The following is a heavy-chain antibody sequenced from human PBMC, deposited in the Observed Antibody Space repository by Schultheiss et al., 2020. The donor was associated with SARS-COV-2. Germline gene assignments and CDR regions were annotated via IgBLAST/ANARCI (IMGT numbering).Heavy chain of an antibody. CDR3: ATQYCSGGSCSTSPLDY. V-gene: IGHV3-30-3*01. CDR1: GFTFSNAW. Sequence: GESLKISCAASGFTFSNAWMNWVRQAPGKGLEWVAVISYDGSNKYYADSVKGRFTISRDNSKNTLYLQMNSLRAEDTAVYYCATQYCSGGSCSTSPLDYWGQGTLVTVSS. D-gene: IGHD2-15*01. J-gene: IGHJ4*02. CDR2: ISYDGSNK.